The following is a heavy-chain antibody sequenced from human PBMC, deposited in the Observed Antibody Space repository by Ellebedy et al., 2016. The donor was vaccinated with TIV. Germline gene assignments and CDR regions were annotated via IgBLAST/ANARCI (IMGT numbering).Heavy chain of an antibody. CDR3: AREGAYGDYSQVSFPFDP. Sequence: GESLKISCAASRFSFSSYWMSWVRQAPGKGLEWVASIRQDGNEKDYVDSVKGRFTISRDNGKNSLDLQMNSLRAEDSALYYCAREGAYGDYSQVSFPFDPWGQGTLVIVSS. J-gene: IGHJ5*02. CDR1: RFSFSSYW. CDR2: IRQDGNEK. D-gene: IGHD4-17*01. V-gene: IGHV3-7*01.